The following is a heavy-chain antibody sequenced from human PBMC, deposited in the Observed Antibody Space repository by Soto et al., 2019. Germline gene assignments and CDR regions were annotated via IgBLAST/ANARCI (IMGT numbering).Heavy chain of an antibody. CDR3: AKDHRYYYDSSGYYPDYFDY. CDR1: GFTFSSYA. Sequence: GGSLRLSCAASGFTFSSYAMSWVRQAPGKGLEWVSAISGSGGSTYYADSVKGRFTISRDNSKNTLYLQMNSLRAEDTAVYYCAKDHRYYYDSSGYYPDYFDYWGQGTLVTVSS. D-gene: IGHD3-22*01. CDR2: ISGSGGST. V-gene: IGHV3-23*01. J-gene: IGHJ4*02.